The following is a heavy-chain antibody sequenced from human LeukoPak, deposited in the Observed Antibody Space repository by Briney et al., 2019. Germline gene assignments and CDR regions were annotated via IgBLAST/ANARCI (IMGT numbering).Heavy chain of an antibody. Sequence: GMSLRLYCAASGFTFSSYAMHWVRQAAGNGLESVAVISYDGSNKYYADSVKGRFTISRDNSKNTLYLQMNSLRAEDTAVYYCARAIVFTSSFDYWGQGTLVTVSS. V-gene: IGHV3-30-3*01. CDR2: ISYDGSNK. J-gene: IGHJ4*02. CDR1: GFTFSSYA. D-gene: IGHD1-26*01. CDR3: ARAIVFTSSFDY.